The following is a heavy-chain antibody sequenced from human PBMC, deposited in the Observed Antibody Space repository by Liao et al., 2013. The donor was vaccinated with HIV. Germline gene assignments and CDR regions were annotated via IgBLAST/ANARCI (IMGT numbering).Heavy chain of an antibody. D-gene: IGHD2-2*01. CDR3: ARMGDIVVVPAAYFDY. V-gene: IGHV4-61*02. J-gene: IGHJ4*02. CDR1: GGSISGGDNF. CDR2: ISSSGNT. Sequence: QVVLEESGPGLVKPSQTLSLSCTVSGGSISGGDNFWTWIRQPAGRGLEWIGRISSSGNTDYNPSLKSRVTISIDTSMSQFSLKLTSVTVADSAVYYCARMGDIVVVPAAYFDYWGQGTLVTVSS.